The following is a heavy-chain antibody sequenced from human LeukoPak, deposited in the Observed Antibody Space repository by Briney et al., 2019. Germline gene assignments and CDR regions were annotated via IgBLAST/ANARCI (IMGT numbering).Heavy chain of an antibody. D-gene: IGHD3-3*01. V-gene: IGHV4-34*01. CDR1: AGSFSGYY. J-gene: IGHJ3*02. CDR2: INHSGRT. CDR3: ARWEWVDLNRGSSRGFDI. Sequence: SETLSLTCAVYAGSFSGYYWSWIRQPPGKGLEWSGDINHSGRTNYSPSLKSLVTISVDTSKTQFSLKLNSVTAADTAIYYCARWEWVDLNRGSSRGFDIWGQGTMVTVSS.